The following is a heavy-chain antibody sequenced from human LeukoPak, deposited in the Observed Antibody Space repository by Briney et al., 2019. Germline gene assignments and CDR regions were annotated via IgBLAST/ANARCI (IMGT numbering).Heavy chain of an antibody. CDR3: ARGRSRYCSGGSCYSDY. Sequence: AGGSLRLSCAASGFTFSSYSMNWVRQAPGKGLEWVSSISSSSSYIYYADSVKGRFTISRDNAKNSLYLQMNSLRAEDTAVYYCARGRSRYCSGGSCYSDYWGQGTLVTVSS. V-gene: IGHV3-21*01. CDR1: GFTFSSYS. J-gene: IGHJ4*02. CDR2: ISSSSSYI. D-gene: IGHD2-15*01.